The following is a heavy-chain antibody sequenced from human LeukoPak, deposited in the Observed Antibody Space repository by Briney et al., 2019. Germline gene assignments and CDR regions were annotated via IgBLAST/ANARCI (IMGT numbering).Heavy chain of an antibody. CDR2: VYYTGST. CDR3: ARGGEMATKYFRH. V-gene: IGHV4-59*11. CDR1: GGSISSHY. Sequence: PSETLSLTCTVSGGSISSHYWSWIRQPPGKGLEWIGYVYYTGSTNYNPSLKSRVTISVDTSKNQFSLKLSSVTAADTAVYYCARGGEMATKYFRHWGQGTLVTVSS. J-gene: IGHJ1*01. D-gene: IGHD5-24*01.